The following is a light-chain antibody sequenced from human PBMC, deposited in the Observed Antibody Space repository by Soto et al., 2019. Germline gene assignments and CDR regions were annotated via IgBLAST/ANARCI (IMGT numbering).Light chain of an antibody. CDR3: QKYARSPLT. V-gene: IGKV3-20*01. CDR1: QSVGRNY. Sequence: EIVLTQSPGTLSVSPGERATLSCRASQSVGRNYLAWYQQKPGQAPRLLIYDASSRATGIPDRFSGSESGTEFTLNIRKLEPEDFEVYYCQKYARSPLTFGGGTKVETK. CDR2: DAS. J-gene: IGKJ4*01.